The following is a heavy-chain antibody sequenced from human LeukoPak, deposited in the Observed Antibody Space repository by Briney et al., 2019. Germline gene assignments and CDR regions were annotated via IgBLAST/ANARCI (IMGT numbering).Heavy chain of an antibody. CDR1: GYSFNNYW. Sequence: GESLKISCKGAGYSFNNYWIGWGRQMPGRGLEWMGIIYPGDSDTRYSPSFQGQVTISADKSIITAYLQWSSLKASDTAMYYCAREGSSSLYYDYWGQGTLVTVSS. J-gene: IGHJ4*02. V-gene: IGHV5-51*01. CDR3: AREGSSSLYYDY. CDR2: IYPGDSDT. D-gene: IGHD6-13*01.